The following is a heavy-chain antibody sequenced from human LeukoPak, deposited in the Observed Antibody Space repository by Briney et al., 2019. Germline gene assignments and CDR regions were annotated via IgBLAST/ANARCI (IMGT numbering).Heavy chain of an antibody. V-gene: IGHV3-53*01. CDR1: GFTVSSSY. CDR2: IYSGVGT. Sequence: PGGSLRLSCVVSGFTVSSSYMSWVRQAPGKGLEWVSIIYSGVGTYYADSVKGRFTISRDNSKNTLYLQMNSLRAEDTAVYYCAKGDSYYDFCMDVWGQGTTVTVSS. CDR3: AKGDSYYDFCMDV. D-gene: IGHD3-3*01. J-gene: IGHJ6*02.